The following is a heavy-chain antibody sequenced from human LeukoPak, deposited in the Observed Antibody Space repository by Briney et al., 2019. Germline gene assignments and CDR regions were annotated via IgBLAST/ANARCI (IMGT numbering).Heavy chain of an antibody. Sequence: SETLSLTCTVSGGSIGSSSYYWGWIRQPPGKGLEWIGSMYYGGSTYYNPSLKSRVTMSVDTPKNQLSLKLSSVTAADTAVYYCAKTVTAIAPWYFDYWGQGTLVTVSS. D-gene: IGHD2-21*02. CDR2: MYYGGST. J-gene: IGHJ4*02. CDR1: GGSIGSSSYY. V-gene: IGHV4-39*01. CDR3: AKTVTAIAPWYFDY.